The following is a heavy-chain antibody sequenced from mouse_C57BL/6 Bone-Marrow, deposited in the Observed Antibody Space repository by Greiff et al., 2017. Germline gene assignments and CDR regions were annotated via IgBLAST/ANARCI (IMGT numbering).Heavy chain of an antibody. V-gene: IGHV1-22*01. J-gene: IGHJ2*01. D-gene: IGHD1-1*01. CDR3: AITTVVATLDFDY. CDR2: INPNNGGT. Sequence: EVQLQQSGPELVKPGASVKMSCKASGYTFTDYNMHWVKQSHGKSLEWIGYINPNNGGTSYNQKFKGKATLTVNKSSSTAYMELRSLTSDDSAVYYCAITTVVATLDFDYWGQGTTLTVSS. CDR1: GYTFTDYN.